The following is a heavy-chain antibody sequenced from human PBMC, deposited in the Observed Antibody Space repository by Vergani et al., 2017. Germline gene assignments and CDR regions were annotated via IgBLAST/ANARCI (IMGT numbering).Heavy chain of an antibody. D-gene: IGHD3-10*01. CDR2: INPSGGST. V-gene: IGHV1-46*03. CDR3: ARVRSGYYMDV. J-gene: IGHJ6*03. CDR1: VYTFTNYY. Sequence: QVQLVQSGAEVKKPGASVKVSCKASVYTFTNYYMHWVRQAPGQGLEWMGKINPSGGSTSYAQKFQGRVTMTRDTSTSTVYMELSSLRSEDTAMYYCARVRSGYYMDVWGKGTTVTVSS.